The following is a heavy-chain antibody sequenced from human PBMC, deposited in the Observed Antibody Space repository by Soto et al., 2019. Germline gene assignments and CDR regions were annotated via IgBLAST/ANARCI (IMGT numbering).Heavy chain of an antibody. V-gene: IGHV1-18*01. J-gene: IGHJ4*02. D-gene: IGHD6-13*01. Sequence: QVQLVQSGGALKKPGASVKVSCKASGYTFTNYAISWVRQAPGRGLEWMGWVNTYNGNPNYAQIFQGRVTMTTDTSTGTAYMELRSLKSDDSAIYYCARDSQYSTSWQRFDSWGQGTLVTVSS. CDR3: ARDSQYSTSWQRFDS. CDR1: GYTFTNYA. CDR2: VNTYNGNP.